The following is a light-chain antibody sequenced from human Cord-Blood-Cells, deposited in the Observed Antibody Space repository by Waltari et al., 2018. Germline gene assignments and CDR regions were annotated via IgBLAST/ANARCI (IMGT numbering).Light chain of an antibody. CDR1: QSISSY. V-gene: IGKV1-39*01. CDR3: QQSYSTPVA. J-gene: IGKJ4*01. CDR2: AAS. Sequence: GDRVTITCRASQSISSYLNWYQQKPCKAPKLLIYAASSLQSGVPSRFSGSGSGTDFTLTISSLQPEDFATYYCQQSYSTPVAFGGGTKVEIK.